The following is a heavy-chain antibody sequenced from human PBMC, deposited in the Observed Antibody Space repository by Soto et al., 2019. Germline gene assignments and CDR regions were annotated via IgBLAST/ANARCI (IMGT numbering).Heavy chain of an antibody. V-gene: IGHV6-1*01. Sequence: QTHSGTFAVTGDRASGNRPGWIWGRQSRLRVLEWLGGTYYRSKWYYEYGVSVRGRVTINADTSGNQYSLQLNSVTPEDKAVYCGAREAKFSGRILDYWGQGKLVTV. CDR2: TYYRSKWYY. CDR3: AREAKFSGRILDY. J-gene: IGHJ4*01. D-gene: IGHD1-26*01. CDR1: GDRASGNRPG.